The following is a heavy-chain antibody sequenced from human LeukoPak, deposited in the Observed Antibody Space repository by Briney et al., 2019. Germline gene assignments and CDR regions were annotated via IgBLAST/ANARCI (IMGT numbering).Heavy chain of an antibody. Sequence: GGSLRLSCAASGFTVSSNYMSWVRQAPGKGLEWVSVIYSGGSTYYADSVKGRFTISRDNSKNTLYLQMNSLRDEDTAVYYCARDPGRYYYYYGMDVWGQGTTVTVSS. CDR1: GFTVSSNY. D-gene: IGHD2-15*01. V-gene: IGHV3-66*01. J-gene: IGHJ6*02. CDR3: ARDPGRYYYYYGMDV. CDR2: IYSGGST.